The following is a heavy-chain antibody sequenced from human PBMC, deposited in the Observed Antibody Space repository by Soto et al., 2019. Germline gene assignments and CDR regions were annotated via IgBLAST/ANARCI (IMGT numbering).Heavy chain of an antibody. D-gene: IGHD3-10*01. V-gene: IGHV4-39*01. CDR1: GGSISSSSYY. Sequence: QLQLQESGPGLVKPSETLSLTCTVSGGSISSSSYYWGWIRQPPGKGLEWIGSIYYSGSTYYNPSLKSRVTISVDTSKNQFSLKLSSVTAADTAVYYCARHPTYYYGSGSWFRGMDVWGQGTTVTVSS. CDR3: ARHPTYYYGSGSWFRGMDV. CDR2: IYYSGST. J-gene: IGHJ6*02.